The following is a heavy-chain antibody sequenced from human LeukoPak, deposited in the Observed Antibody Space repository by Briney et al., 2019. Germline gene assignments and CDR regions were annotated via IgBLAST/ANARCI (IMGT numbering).Heavy chain of an antibody. Sequence: PSETLSLTCTVSGYSITTGYYWAWIRQPPGKGPEWIGSMYHNSGATFYSPSLKSRVTISVDTSNNQFSLRLTSVTAADTAVYYCARGGWLKSGDYFDNWGQGTLVTVSS. J-gene: IGHJ4*02. CDR2: MYHNSGAT. D-gene: IGHD5-24*01. CDR3: ARGGWLKSGDYFDN. CDR1: GYSITTGYY. V-gene: IGHV4-38-2*02.